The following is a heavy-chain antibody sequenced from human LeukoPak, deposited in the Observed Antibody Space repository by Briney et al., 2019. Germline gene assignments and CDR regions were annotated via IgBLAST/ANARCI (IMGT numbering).Heavy chain of an antibody. CDR3: ARGQVVPAALFDY. D-gene: IGHD2-2*01. V-gene: IGHV3-7*03. J-gene: IGHJ4*02. CDR1: GFTFSSYW. Sequence: GGSLRLSCAASGFTFSSYWMSWVRRAPGKGLEWVANIKQDGSEKYYVDSVKGRFTISRDNAKNSLYLQMNSLRAEDTAVYYCARGQVVPAALFDYWGQGTLVTVSS. CDR2: IKQDGSEK.